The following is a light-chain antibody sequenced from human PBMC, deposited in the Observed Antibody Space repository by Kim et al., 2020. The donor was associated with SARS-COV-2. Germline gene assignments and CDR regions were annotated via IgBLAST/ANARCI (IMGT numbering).Light chain of an antibody. CDR2: SNN. CDR1: GSNIASNT. Sequence: GQRFTISCSGSGSNIASNTVNWYQQLPGPAPILLIYSNNQRPSGVPDRFSGSKSGTSASLAISGLQSEDEADYYCAAWDDSLNGVVFGGGTQLTVL. V-gene: IGLV1-44*01. CDR3: AAWDDSLNGVV. J-gene: IGLJ2*01.